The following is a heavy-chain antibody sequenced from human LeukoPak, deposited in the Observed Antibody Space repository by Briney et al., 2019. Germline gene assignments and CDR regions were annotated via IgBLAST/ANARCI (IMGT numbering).Heavy chain of an antibody. CDR1: VYTFIRYD. V-gene: IGHV1-8*03. CDR3: ARAGLGGRVYYYYYMDV. D-gene: IGHD3-10*01. CDR2: MNPTSGNT. J-gene: IGHJ6*03. Sequence: ASLKVCCKPSVYTFIRYDINSVREATGQGREWMGWMNPTSGNTGYAQTVHARVDIPKQNSISTAYMELSSRRSGDTAVYYCARAGLGGRVYYYYYMDVGGKGTTVTVSS.